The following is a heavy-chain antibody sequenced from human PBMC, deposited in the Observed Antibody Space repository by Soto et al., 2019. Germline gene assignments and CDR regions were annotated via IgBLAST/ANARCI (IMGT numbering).Heavy chain of an antibody. D-gene: IGHD7-27*01. J-gene: IGHJ6*03. CDR3: AREGELGGGNYYYMDV. V-gene: IGHV3-33*01. CDR2: IWYDGSNK. Sequence: GGSLRLSCAASGFTFSSYGMHWVRQAPGKGLEWVAVIWYDGSNKYYADSVKGRSTISRDNSKNTLYLQMNSLRAEDTAVYYCAREGELGGGNYYYMDVWGNGTTVTVSS. CDR1: GFTFSSYG.